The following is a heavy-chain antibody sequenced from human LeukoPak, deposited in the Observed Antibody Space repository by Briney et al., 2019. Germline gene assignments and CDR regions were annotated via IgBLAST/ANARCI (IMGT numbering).Heavy chain of an antibody. Sequence: GGSLRLSCAASGFTFSSYGMHWVRQAPGKGLEWVAVISYDGSNKYYADSVKGRFTISRDNSKNTLYPQMNSLRAEDTAVYYCAKSGSHGAGKTRYYFDYWGQGTLVTVSS. V-gene: IGHV3-30*18. D-gene: IGHD6-19*01. CDR1: GFTFSSYG. J-gene: IGHJ4*02. CDR2: ISYDGSNK. CDR3: AKSGSHGAGKTRYYFDY.